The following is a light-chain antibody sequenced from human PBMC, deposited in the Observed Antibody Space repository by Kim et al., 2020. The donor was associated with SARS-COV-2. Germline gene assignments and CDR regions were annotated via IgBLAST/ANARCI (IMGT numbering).Light chain of an antibody. CDR1: QSISNW. V-gene: IGKV1-5*03. CDR3: QQYKSYSPLT. CDR2: KAS. J-gene: IGKJ4*01. Sequence: DIQMTQSPSTVSASVGDKVTITCRASQSISNWLAWYQQKPGRAPNLLIYKASSLESGVPSRFSGSGSGTEFTLTISSLQPDDFATYYCQQYKSYSPLTFGGGTKVDIK.